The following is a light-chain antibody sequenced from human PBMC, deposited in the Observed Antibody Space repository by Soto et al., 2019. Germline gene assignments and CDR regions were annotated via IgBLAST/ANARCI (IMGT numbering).Light chain of an antibody. CDR2: GAS. CDR3: QQYGYSPIT. Sequence: DIVVTQSPSTLSLSQGETATLSCGASQSVSSRLAWYQQKPGQAPRLLISGASNRATGSPDRFSGGGSGTDFTLTISRLEPEDFAVYYCQQYGYSPITFGQGTRLEIK. V-gene: IGKV3-20*01. J-gene: IGKJ5*01. CDR1: QSVSSR.